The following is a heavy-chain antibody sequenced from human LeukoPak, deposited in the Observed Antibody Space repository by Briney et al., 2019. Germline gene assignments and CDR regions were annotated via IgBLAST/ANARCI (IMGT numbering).Heavy chain of an antibody. V-gene: IGHV4-30-2*01. CDR3: ARRGYDSSGKSRYYFDY. D-gene: IGHD3-22*01. CDR1: GGSISSGGYS. CDR2: IYHSGST. J-gene: IGHJ4*02. Sequence: SETLSLTCAVSGGSISSGGYSWSWIRQPPGKGLEWIGYIYHSGSTYYSPSLKSRVTISVDRSKNQFSLKLSSVTAADTAVYYCARRGYDSSGKSRYYFDYWGQGTLVTVSS.